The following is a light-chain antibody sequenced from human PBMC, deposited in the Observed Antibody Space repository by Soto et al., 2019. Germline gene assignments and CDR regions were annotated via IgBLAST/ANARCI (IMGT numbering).Light chain of an antibody. CDR1: QSVLFSSNNKNY. CDR3: QQYYSSPFT. CDR2: WAS. J-gene: IGKJ3*01. V-gene: IGKV4-1*01. Sequence: DIVMTQSPDSLAVSLGERATINCKSSQSVLFSSNNKNYLAWYQQKPGQPPKVLIYWASTRESGVPDRFSGSGSGTDFTLSISSLQAEDVAVYYCQQYYSSPFTFGPGTTVDIK.